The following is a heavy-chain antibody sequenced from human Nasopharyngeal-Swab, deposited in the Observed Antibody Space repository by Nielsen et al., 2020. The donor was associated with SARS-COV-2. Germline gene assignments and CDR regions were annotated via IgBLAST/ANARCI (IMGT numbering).Heavy chain of an antibody. CDR2: INPNSGGT. CDR3: ASPRNRDGYNSFDY. CDR1: GYTFTGYY. V-gene: IGHV1-2*06. Sequence: ASVKVSCKASGYTFTGYYMHWVRQAPGQGLEWMGRINPNSGGTNYAQKFQGRVTMTRDTSISTAYMELNRLRSNDTAVYYCASPRNRDGYNSFDYWGQGTLVTVSS. J-gene: IGHJ4*02. D-gene: IGHD5-24*01.